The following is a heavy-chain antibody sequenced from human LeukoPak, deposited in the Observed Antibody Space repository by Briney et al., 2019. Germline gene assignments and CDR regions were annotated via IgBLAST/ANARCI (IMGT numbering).Heavy chain of an antibody. D-gene: IGHD3-10*01. CDR2: TSYSGST. V-gene: IGHV4-59*01. CDR1: GGSFSGYY. J-gene: IGHJ5*02. CDR3: ARDLYGSGNFLPESP. Sequence: SETLSLTCVVYGGSFSGYYWSWIRQPPGKGLEWIGFTSYSGSTMYNPSLGSRVTISVDTSKNQFSLRLSSVTAADTAVYYCARDLYGSGNFLPESPWGQGTLVTVSS.